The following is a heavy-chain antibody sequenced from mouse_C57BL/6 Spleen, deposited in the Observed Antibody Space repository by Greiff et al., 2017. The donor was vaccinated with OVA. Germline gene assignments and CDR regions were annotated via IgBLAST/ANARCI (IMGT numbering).Heavy chain of an antibody. J-gene: IGHJ2*01. CDR2: IYPGDGDT. CDR1: GYAFSSSW. Sequence: QVQLQQSGPELVKPGASVKISCKASGYAFSSSWMNWVKQRPGKGLEWIGRIYPGDGDTNYNGKFKGKATLTADKSSSTAYMQLSSLTSEDSAVYFCARWQLAYYFDYWGQGTTLTVSS. CDR3: ARWQLAYYFDY. V-gene: IGHV1-82*01. D-gene: IGHD6-1*01.